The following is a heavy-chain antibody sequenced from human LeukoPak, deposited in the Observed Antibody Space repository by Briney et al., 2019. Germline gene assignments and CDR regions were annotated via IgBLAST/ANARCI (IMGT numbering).Heavy chain of an antibody. CDR2: INHSGST. D-gene: IGHD2-2*01. Sequence: PSETLSLTCAVYGGSFSGYYWSWIRQPPGKGLEWIGEINHSGSTNYNPSLKSRVTISVDTSKNQFSLKLSSVTAADTAVYYCARAGYCSSTSCSLLRKYFQHWGQGTLVTVSS. J-gene: IGHJ1*01. CDR3: ARAGYCSSTSCSLLRKYFQH. V-gene: IGHV4-34*01. CDR1: GGSFSGYY.